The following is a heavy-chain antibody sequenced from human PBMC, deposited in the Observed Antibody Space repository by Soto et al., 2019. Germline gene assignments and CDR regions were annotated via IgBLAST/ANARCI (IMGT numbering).Heavy chain of an antibody. V-gene: IGHV1-69*06. CDR2: IIPVYDAA. Sequence: QVQLEQSGAGVKKPGSSVKVSCKASGGTFSSYAISWVRQAPGQGLEWMGGIIPVYDAAKTAQKFQGRVTITADKSATTAYMELSSLTSEDTAVYYCARDWVGGSWYFDLWGRGTLVTVSS. CDR3: ARDWVGGSWYFDL. CDR1: GGTFSSYA. J-gene: IGHJ2*01. D-gene: IGHD3-16*01.